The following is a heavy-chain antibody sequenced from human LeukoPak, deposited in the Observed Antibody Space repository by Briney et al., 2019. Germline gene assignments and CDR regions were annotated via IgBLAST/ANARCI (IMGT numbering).Heavy chain of an antibody. Sequence: RASVKVCCKASGYTFTSYGISWVRQAPGQGLEWMGWISAYNGNTNYAQKLQGRVTMTTDTSTSTAYMELRSLRSDDTAVYYCVQSSGYYYGAFDIWGQGTMVTVSS. CDR1: GYTFTSYG. D-gene: IGHD3-22*01. CDR2: ISAYNGNT. CDR3: VQSSGYYYGAFDI. V-gene: IGHV1-18*01. J-gene: IGHJ3*02.